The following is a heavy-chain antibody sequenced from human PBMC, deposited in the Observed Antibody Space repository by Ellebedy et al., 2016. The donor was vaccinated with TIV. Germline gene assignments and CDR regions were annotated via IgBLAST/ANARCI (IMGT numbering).Heavy chain of an antibody. CDR3: ARVEDIVVVPAAMRDYYYGMDV. V-gene: IGHV1-46*01. CDR2: INPSGGST. D-gene: IGHD2-2*01. Sequence: AASVKVSCKASGYTFTGYYMHWVRQAPGQGLEWMGIINPSGGSTSYAQKFQGRVTMTRDTSTSTVYMELSSLRSDDTAVYYCARVEDIVVVPAAMRDYYYGMDVWGQGTTVTVSS. J-gene: IGHJ6*02. CDR1: GYTFTGYY.